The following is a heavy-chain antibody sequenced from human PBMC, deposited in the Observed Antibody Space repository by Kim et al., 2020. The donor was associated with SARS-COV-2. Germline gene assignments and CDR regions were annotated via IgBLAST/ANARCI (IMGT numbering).Heavy chain of an antibody. V-gene: IGHV3-30*18. Sequence: GGSLRLSCAASGFTFSSYGMHWVRQAPGKGLEWVAIISFDGSNKYYADSVKGRFTISRDNSKNTLYLQMNSLRAEDTAVFYCAKDLRQWLVPGGFFDYWGQGTLVTVSS. CDR2: ISFDGSNK. D-gene: IGHD6-19*01. J-gene: IGHJ4*02. CDR3: AKDLRQWLVPGGFFDY. CDR1: GFTFSSYG.